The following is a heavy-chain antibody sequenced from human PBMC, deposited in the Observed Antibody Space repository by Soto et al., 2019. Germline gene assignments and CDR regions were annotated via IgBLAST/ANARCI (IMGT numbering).Heavy chain of an antibody. CDR1: GFTVSFNY. Sequence: EEQLVESGGGLVQPGGSLRLSCAASGFTVSFNYMTWVRQAPGKGLAWVADTYRDDGTYYADSVKGRFTISRDNSRQTLHLQMNRLRVEESGIYFCAKFYGDWETNFFDRWGQGTLVTVSS. CDR3: AKFYGDWETNFFDR. V-gene: IGHV3-66*01. J-gene: IGHJ5*02. CDR2: TYRDDGT. D-gene: IGHD2-21*01.